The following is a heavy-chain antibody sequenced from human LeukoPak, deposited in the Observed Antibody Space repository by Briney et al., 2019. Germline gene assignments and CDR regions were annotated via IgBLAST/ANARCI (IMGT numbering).Heavy chain of an antibody. CDR1: GFTFSSYA. CDR3: AKVYRGYSYGYGDY. CDR2: ISGSGGST. J-gene: IGHJ4*02. D-gene: IGHD5-18*01. Sequence: GGSLRLSCAASGFTFSSYAMSWVRQAPGKGLEWVSAISGSGGSTYYADSVKGRFTIFRDNSKNTLYLQMNSLRAEDTAVYYCAKVYRGYSYGYGDYWGQGTLVTVSS. V-gene: IGHV3-23*01.